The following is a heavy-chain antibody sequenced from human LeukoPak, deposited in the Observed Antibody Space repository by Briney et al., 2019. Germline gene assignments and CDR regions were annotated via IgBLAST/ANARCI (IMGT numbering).Heavy chain of an antibody. CDR3: ARYCSGGSCYSYFDY. D-gene: IGHD2-15*01. CDR2: IYYSGNT. J-gene: IGHJ4*02. CDR1: GGSISSYY. V-gene: IGHV4-59*01. Sequence: SETLSLTCTVSGGSISSYYWSWIRQPPGKGLEWIGYIYYSGNTNYNPSLKSRVTISVDTSKNQFPLKLNSVTAADTAVYYCARYCSGGSCYSYFDYWGQGTLVTVSS.